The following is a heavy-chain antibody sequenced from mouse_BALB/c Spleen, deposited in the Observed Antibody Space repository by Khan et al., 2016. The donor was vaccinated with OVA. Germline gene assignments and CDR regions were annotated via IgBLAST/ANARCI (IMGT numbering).Heavy chain of an antibody. D-gene: IGHD2-10*01. J-gene: IGHJ4*01. V-gene: IGHV9-3-1*01. CDR2: INTYTGEP. CDR1: GYTFTNYG. CDR3: ARPPYFSYVMGY. Sequence: QIQLVQSGPELKKPGETVKISCKASGYTFTNYGMNWVKQAPGRGLKWMGWINTYTGEPTYADDFKGRFVFSLETSASTAYLQINNLKNEDTATYFCARPPYFSYVMGYWGQGTSVPVSS.